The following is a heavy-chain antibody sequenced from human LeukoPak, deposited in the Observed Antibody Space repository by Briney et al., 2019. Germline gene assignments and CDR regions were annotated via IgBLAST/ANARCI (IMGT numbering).Heavy chain of an antibody. Sequence: SETLSLTCTVSGGSINSGNYYWSWIRQHPGKGLEWIGYIYYSGSTYYNPSLKSRITISIGTSKTQFSLKLSSVTAADTAVYYCARDNWNYGSSMDVWGQGTTVTVSS. D-gene: IGHD1-7*01. CDR1: GGSINSGNYY. J-gene: IGHJ6*02. V-gene: IGHV4-31*03. CDR2: IYYSGST. CDR3: ARDNWNYGSSMDV.